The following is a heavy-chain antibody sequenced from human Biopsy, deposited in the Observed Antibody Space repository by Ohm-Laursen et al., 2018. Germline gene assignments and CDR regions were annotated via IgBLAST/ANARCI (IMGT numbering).Heavy chain of an antibody. CDR3: ARDSLVGGLS. V-gene: IGHV3-7*01. CDR1: GFTFHTYA. D-gene: IGHD2-8*02. CDR2: INQGGSEN. Sequence: SLRLSCAASGFTFHTYAMNWVRQAPGKGLEWVANINQGGSENYYVESVKGRFTISRDNAKNSLYLQMNSLRAEDTAVYYCARDSLVGGLSWGQGTLVTVSS. J-gene: IGHJ5*02.